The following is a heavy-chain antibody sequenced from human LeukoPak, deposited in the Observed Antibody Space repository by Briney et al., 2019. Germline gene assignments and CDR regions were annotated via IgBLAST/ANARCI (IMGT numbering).Heavy chain of an antibody. CDR3: AKVLPGAYYDFWSGYYPHAFDI. Sequence: GGSLRLSCAASGSTFSSYAMSWVRQAPGKGLEWVSAISGSGGSTYYADSVKGRFTISRDNSKNTLYLQMNSLRAEDTAVYYCAKVLPGAYYDFWSGYYPHAFDIWGQGTMVTVSS. D-gene: IGHD3-3*01. J-gene: IGHJ3*02. CDR2: ISGSGGST. CDR1: GSTFSSYA. V-gene: IGHV3-23*01.